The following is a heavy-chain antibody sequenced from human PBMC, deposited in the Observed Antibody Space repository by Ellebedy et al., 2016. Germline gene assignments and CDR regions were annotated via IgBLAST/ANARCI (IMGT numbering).Heavy chain of an antibody. V-gene: IGHV1-2*02. CDR1: GYTFTSYG. J-gene: IGHJ4*02. CDR3: AREPDCSSTSCSLDY. CDR2: ISPNSGGT. D-gene: IGHD2-2*01. Sequence: ASVKVSXKASGYTFTSYGLSWVRQAPGQGLEWMGWISPNSGGTNFAQKFQGRVTMTRDTSISTAYMELSRLRSDDTAVYYCAREPDCSSTSCSLDYWGQGTLVTVSS.